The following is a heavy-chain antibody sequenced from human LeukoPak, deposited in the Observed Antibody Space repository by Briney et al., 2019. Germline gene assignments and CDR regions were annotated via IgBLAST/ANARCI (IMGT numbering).Heavy chain of an antibody. J-gene: IGHJ5*02. CDR2: IKGDGIST. Sequence: GGSLRLSCAASGFTFSSYAMSWVRHAPGQGLVWVSRIKGDGISTNYADSVKGRFTISRDIAKNTLYLQMNSLRDEDTAVYYCARALPGTALAPSRWFDPWGQGTLVTVSS. CDR1: GFTFSSYA. V-gene: IGHV3-74*01. CDR3: ARALPGTALAPSRWFDP. D-gene: IGHD3-3*02.